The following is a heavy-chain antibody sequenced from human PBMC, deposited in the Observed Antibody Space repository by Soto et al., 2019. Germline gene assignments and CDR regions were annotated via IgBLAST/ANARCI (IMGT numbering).Heavy chain of an antibody. Sequence: KAVGLGGQGIGKGLEWASAISGSGSNTCYADSVKGRFTISRDNSKNTLFLQMNRLRTEDTAGYYSTKALRYFDCLLRRGTAMEVWGKGTTV. CDR1: KA. J-gene: IGHJ6*04. V-gene: IGHV3-23*01. D-gene: IGHD3-9*01. CDR3: TKALRYFDCLLRRGTAMEV. CDR2: ISGSGSNT.